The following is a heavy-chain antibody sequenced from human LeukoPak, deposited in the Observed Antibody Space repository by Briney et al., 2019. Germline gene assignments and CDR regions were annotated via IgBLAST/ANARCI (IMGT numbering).Heavy chain of an antibody. CDR3: ARAVDIVAELGGDYYMDV. CDR2: IRYDGSNK. J-gene: IGHJ6*03. V-gene: IGHV3-30*02. CDR1: GFTFSSYG. Sequence: PGGSLRLSCAASGFTFSSYGMYWVRQAPGKGLEWVAFIRYDGSNKYYADSVKGRFTVSRDNAKNSLYLQMNSLRAEDTALYYCARAVDIVAELGGDYYMDVWGKGTTVTVSS. D-gene: IGHD5-12*01.